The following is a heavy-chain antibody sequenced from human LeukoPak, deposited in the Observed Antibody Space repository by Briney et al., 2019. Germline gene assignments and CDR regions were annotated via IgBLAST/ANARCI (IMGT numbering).Heavy chain of an antibody. V-gene: IGHV4-34*01. CDR1: GESLNSYY. CDR2: IYESGTT. Sequence: SETLSLTCAVYGESLNSYYWSRVRQPPGEGLEWIGEIYESGTTKYNPSLKSRVAISMVPSKQQFSLRLSSVTAADTAVYYCARGAWATRLASWGLGTPVIVSS. CDR3: ARGAWATRLAS. D-gene: IGHD2-15*01. J-gene: IGHJ4*02.